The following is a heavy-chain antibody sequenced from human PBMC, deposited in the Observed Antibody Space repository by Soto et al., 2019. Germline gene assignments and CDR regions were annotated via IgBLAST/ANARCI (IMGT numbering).Heavy chain of an antibody. CDR3: AKEFHIWNYFDY. V-gene: IGHV3-11*04. CDR1: GFTFSDYY. D-gene: IGHD1-20*01. Sequence: PGGSLRLSCAASGFTFSDYYMSLIRQAPGKGLEWVSYISSSGSTIYYADSVKGRFTISRDNFRNTLYLQMKSLRAEDTAVYYCAKEFHIWNYFDYWGQGTLITVSS. CDR2: ISSSGSTI. J-gene: IGHJ4*02.